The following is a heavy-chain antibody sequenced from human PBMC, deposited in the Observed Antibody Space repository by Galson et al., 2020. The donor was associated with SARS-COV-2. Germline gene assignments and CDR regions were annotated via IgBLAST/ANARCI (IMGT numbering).Heavy chain of an antibody. D-gene: IGHD2-2*01. V-gene: IGHV1-2*02. J-gene: IGHJ6*02. Sequence: ASVKVSCQVPGNPLNATKIYWWRRAPGKGLEGMEGITPNRGAKNYSQKFQGRVTMTRDTSISSAYMELSRLRSDDTAMYYCARADIVVAPYLYYGVDVWGQGTTVTVS. CDR1: GNPLNATK. CDR3: ARADIVVAPYLYYGVDV. CDR2: ITPNRGAK.